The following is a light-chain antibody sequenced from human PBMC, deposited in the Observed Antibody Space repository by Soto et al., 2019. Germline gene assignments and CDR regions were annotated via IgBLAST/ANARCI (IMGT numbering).Light chain of an antibody. CDR1: SSNIGRNT. J-gene: IGLJ2*01. CDR2: SNN. V-gene: IGLV1-44*01. Sequence: QSVLTQPPSASGTPRQRVIISCSGGSSNIGRNTVIWYQQLLGSAPELHIYSNNQRPFGVPDRFSGSKSGTSASLAISGLQSEDEADYYCAAWDGSLNGVVFGGGTKLTVL. CDR3: AAWDGSLNGVV.